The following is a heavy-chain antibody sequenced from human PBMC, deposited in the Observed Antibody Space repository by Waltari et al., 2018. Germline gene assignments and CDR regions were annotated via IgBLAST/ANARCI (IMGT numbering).Heavy chain of an antibody. V-gene: IGHV4-30-4*08. CDR2: IYYSGST. CDR1: GGSISSGDYY. CDR3: ARERRYCSSTSCHENYYMDV. D-gene: IGHD2-2*01. J-gene: IGHJ6*03. Sequence: QVQLQESGPGLVKPSQTLSLTCTVSGGSISSGDYYWSWIRQPPGKGLEWIGYIYYSGSTYYNPSLKSRVTISVDTSKNQFSLKLSSVTAADTAVYYCARERRYCSSTSCHENYYMDVWGKGTTVTISS.